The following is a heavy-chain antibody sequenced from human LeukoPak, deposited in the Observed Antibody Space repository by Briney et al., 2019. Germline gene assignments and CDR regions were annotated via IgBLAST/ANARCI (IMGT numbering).Heavy chain of an antibody. V-gene: IGHV1-69*02. CDR1: GGTFSSYT. Sequence: ASVKVSCKASGGTFSSYTISWVRQAPGQGLEWMGRIIPILGIANYAQKFQGRVTITADNSTSTAYMELSSLRSEDTAVYYCASPRALYCSSTSCQTANGAFDIWGQGTMVTVSS. J-gene: IGHJ3*02. CDR2: IIPILGIA. CDR3: ASPRALYCSSTSCQTANGAFDI. D-gene: IGHD2-2*01.